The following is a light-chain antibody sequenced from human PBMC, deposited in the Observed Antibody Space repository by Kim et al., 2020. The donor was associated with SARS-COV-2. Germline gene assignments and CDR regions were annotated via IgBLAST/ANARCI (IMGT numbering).Light chain of an antibody. J-gene: IGKJ5*01. CDR1: QGICSD. CDR3: QQYDSYPLT. V-gene: IGKV1-16*02. CDR2: AAS. Sequence: AEVGDRVIITCLSSQGICSDLSWFQQKPGKAPKSLIYAASSLQSGVPSKFSGSGSETDFTLTISSLQPEDFATYYCQQYDSYPLTFGQGTRLEIK.